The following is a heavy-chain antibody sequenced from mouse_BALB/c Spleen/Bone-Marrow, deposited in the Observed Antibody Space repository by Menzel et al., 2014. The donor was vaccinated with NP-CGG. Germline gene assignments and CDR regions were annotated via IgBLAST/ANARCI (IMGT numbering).Heavy chain of an antibody. CDR2: IWRGGNT. CDR3: AKGGITTVWYFDV. V-gene: IGHV2-5*01. J-gene: IGHJ1*01. CDR1: GFSLTGNG. D-gene: IGHD1-1*01. Sequence: VKLQESGPGLVQPSQSLSITCTVSGFSLTGNGVHWVRQSPGKGLEWLGVIWRGGNTDYNAAFMSRLTITKDNSKNQVFFKMNSLQGDDTAMYYCAKGGITTVWYFDVWGAGTTVAVSS.